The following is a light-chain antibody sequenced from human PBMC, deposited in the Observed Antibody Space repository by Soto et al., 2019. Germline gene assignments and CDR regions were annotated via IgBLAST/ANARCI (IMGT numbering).Light chain of an antibody. V-gene: IGKV1-33*01. J-gene: IGKJ2*01. Sequence: DLQMTQSPSSLSASVGDRVTITCQARQDISNYLNWYQQKPGKAPKLLIYDASNLETGVPSRFSGSGSGTDFTLTISSLRPEDIATYYCHQYDNLPPTFGQGTKLEIK. CDR3: HQYDNLPPT. CDR2: DAS. CDR1: QDISNY.